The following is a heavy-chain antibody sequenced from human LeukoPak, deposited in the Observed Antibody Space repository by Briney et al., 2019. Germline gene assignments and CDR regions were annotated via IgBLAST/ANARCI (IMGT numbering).Heavy chain of an antibody. D-gene: IGHD2-2*01. CDR1: GNTFTSHD. Sequence: ASVKVSCKASGNTFTSHDMNWVRQATGHGLEWMGWINPNSGGTNYAQKFQGRVTMTRDTSISTAYMELSRLRSDDTAVYYCARDQGIVVVPAAMSYWGQGTLVTVSS. CDR2: INPNSGGT. J-gene: IGHJ4*02. V-gene: IGHV1-2*02. CDR3: ARDQGIVVVPAAMSY.